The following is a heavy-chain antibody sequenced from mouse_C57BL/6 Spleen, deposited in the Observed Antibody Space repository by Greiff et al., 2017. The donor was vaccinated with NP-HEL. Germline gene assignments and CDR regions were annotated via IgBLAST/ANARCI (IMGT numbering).Heavy chain of an antibody. D-gene: IGHD1-1*01. CDR1: GYTFTDYY. CDR3: ARRGYGSSYWYFDV. J-gene: IGHJ1*03. CDR2: IYPGSGNT. Sequence: QVQLQQSVAELVRPGASVKLSCKASGYTFTDYYINWVKQRPGQGLEWIARIYPGSGNTYYTEKFKGKATLTAEKSSSTAYMQLSSLTSEDSAVYFCARRGYGSSYWYFDVWGTGTTVTVSS. V-gene: IGHV1-76*01.